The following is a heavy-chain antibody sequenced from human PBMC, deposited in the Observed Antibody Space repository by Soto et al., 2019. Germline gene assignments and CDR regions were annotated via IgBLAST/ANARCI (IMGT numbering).Heavy chain of an antibody. D-gene: IGHD1-26*01. Sequence: PSEALSLTCTVSGGSISSGSYYWTWMRQPPGQGLEYIGAIYYSGSTYYNPSLKGRVTISIDTSQKQFSLKLSSVTAAGTAVYYCVRLGATTRSFDPWGQGILVTVSS. CDR2: IYYSGST. V-gene: IGHV4-61*01. CDR3: VRLGATTRSFDP. J-gene: IGHJ5*02. CDR1: GGSISSGSYY.